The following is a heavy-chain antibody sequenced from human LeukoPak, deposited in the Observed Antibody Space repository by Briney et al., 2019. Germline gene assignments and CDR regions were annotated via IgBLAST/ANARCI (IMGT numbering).Heavy chain of an antibody. J-gene: IGHJ4*02. D-gene: IGHD6-13*01. CDR3: ARDGLASGYSSSWYDEYYFDY. CDR2: IYYSGST. CDR1: GGSISSSSYY. V-gene: IGHV4-39*07. Sequence: SETLSLTCTVSGGSISSSSYYWGWIRQPPGKGLEWIGSIYYSGSTYYNPSLKSRVPISVDTSKNQFSLKLSSVNAADTAVYYCARDGLASGYSSSWYDEYYFDYWGQGTLVTVSS.